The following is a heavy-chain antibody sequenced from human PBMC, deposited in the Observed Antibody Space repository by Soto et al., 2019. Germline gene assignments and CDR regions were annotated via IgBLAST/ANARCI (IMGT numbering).Heavy chain of an antibody. V-gene: IGHV4-59*01. CDR2: IYYSGST. CDR3: ARAFSVMGVVATIYYYYGRDV. Sequence: QVQLQESGPGLVKPSETLSLTCTVSGGSISSYYWSWIRQPPGKGLEWIGYIYYSGSTNYNPSLKSRVTISVDTFKNQFSLKLSSVTAADTAVYYCARAFSVMGVVATIYYYYGRDVWGQGTTVTVSS. D-gene: IGHD2-2*01. J-gene: IGHJ6*02. CDR1: GGSISSYY.